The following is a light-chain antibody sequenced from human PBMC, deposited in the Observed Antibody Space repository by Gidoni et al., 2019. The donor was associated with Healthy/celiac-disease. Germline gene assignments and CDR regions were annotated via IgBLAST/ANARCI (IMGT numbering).Light chain of an antibody. J-gene: IGKJ4*01. Sequence: DIQMTQSPSSLSASVGDRVTITCRASQSISSYLNWYQQKPGKAPKLLIYAASSLQSGVPSRVSGSGSGTDFTLTISSLQPEDFATYYCQQSYSTLLTSGGGTKVEIK. CDR3: QQSYSTLLT. V-gene: IGKV1-39*01. CDR1: QSISSY. CDR2: AAS.